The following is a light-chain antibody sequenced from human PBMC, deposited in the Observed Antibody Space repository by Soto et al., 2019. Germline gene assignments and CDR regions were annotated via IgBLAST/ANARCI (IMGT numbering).Light chain of an antibody. J-gene: IGLJ2*01. Sequence: QSALTQPPSASGSPGQSVTVSCTGTSRDIGDYNWVSWYQQHPGKAPKLMIFEVSKRTSGVPDRFSGSKSGNTASLTVSGLQAEDEADYYCTSYAGANTLLFGGGTKLTVL. CDR1: SRDIGDYNW. CDR3: TSYAGANTLL. V-gene: IGLV2-8*01. CDR2: EVS.